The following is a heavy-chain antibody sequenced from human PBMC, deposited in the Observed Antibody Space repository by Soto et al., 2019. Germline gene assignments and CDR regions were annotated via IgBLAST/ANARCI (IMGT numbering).Heavy chain of an antibody. CDR3: AAPYGYYYYGMDV. CDR1: GFTFTSSA. CDR2: IVVGSGNT. V-gene: IGHV1-58*01. J-gene: IGHJ6*02. Sequence: SVKVSCKASGFTFTSSAVQWVRQARGQRLEWIGWIVVGSGNTNYAQKFQERVTITRDMSTSTAYMELSSLRSEDTAVYYCAAPYGYYYYGMDVWGQGTTVTVSS. D-gene: IGHD4-17*01.